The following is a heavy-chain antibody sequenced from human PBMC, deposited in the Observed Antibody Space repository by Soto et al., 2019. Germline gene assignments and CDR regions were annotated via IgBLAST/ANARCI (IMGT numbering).Heavy chain of an antibody. D-gene: IGHD2-15*01. J-gene: IGHJ4*02. Sequence: EVQLLESGGGLVQPGGSLRLSCAASGFTFSSYAMSWVRQAPGKGLEWVSAISGSGGSTYYADSVKGRFTISRDNSKNPLYLQLNSLRAEDTDVYYCANGYCSGGSCYGVVVYYWGQGTLVTVSS. CDR1: GFTFSSYA. V-gene: IGHV3-23*01. CDR3: ANGYCSGGSCYGVVVYY. CDR2: ISGSGGST.